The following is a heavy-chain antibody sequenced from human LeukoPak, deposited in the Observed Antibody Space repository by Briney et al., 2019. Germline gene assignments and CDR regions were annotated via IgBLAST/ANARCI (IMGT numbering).Heavy chain of an antibody. CDR3: ARVAYYYDSSGSEFSMDV. J-gene: IGHJ6*02. CDR2: ISYDGSNK. Sequence: GRSLRLSCAASGFTFSSYAMHWVRQAPGKGLEWVAVISYDGSNKYYADSVKGRFTISRDNSKNTLYLQMNSLRAEDTAVYYCARVAYYYDSSGSEFSMDVWGQGTTVTVSS. V-gene: IGHV3-30-3*01. CDR1: GFTFSSYA. D-gene: IGHD3-22*01.